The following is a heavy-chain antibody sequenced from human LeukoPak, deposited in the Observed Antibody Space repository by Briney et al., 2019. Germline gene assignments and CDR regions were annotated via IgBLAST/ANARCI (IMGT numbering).Heavy chain of an antibody. CDR3: ARDFLGPNWFDP. CDR2: ISSSSSYI. D-gene: IGHD2/OR15-2a*01. Sequence: GGSLRLSCAASGFTFSSYSMNWVRQAPGKGLEWVSSISSSSSYIYYADSVKGRFTISRDNAKNSLYLRMNSLRAEDTAVYYCARDFLGPNWFDPWGQGTLVTVSS. CDR1: GFTFSSYS. V-gene: IGHV3-21*01. J-gene: IGHJ5*02.